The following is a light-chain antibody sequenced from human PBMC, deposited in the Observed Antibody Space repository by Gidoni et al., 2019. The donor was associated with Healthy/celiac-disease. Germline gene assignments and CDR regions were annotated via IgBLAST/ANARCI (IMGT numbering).Light chain of an antibody. CDR2: AAS. V-gene: IGKV1-6*01. CDR1: QRIRTD. J-gene: IGKJ1*01. Sequence: ALQMTQSPSSLSASVGDRVTITCRASQRIRTDLGWYQQKPGKAPNLLIYAASSLQSGVPSRCSGSGSGTEFTLTISSLQPEDFATYYCLQDYNYTWTFGQXTKVEIK. CDR3: LQDYNYTWT.